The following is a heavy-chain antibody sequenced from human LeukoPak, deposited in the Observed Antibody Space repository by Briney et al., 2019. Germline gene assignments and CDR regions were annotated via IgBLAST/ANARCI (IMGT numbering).Heavy chain of an antibody. CDR1: GFTFSSYA. D-gene: IGHD3-22*01. Sequence: QAGGSLRLSCAASGFTFSSYAMSCVRQAPGKGLEWVSAISGSGGSTYYADSVKGRFTISRDNSKNTLYLQMNSLRAEDTAVYYCAKSRRYYYYDSSGGGDYWGQGTLVTVSS. J-gene: IGHJ4*02. CDR2: ISGSGGST. V-gene: IGHV3-23*01. CDR3: AKSRRYYYYDSSGGGDY.